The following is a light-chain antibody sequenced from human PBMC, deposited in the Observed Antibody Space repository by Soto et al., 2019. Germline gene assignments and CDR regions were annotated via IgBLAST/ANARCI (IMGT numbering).Light chain of an antibody. CDR3: QHYNSYSAG. CDR2: KAS. J-gene: IGKJ1*01. CDR1: QTISSW. V-gene: IGKV1-5*03. Sequence: TQSPSSLSATKRDRFTIPFLASQTISSWLAWYQQEPGKAPKLLIYKASTLKSGVPSRFSGSGSGTEFTLTISSLQPDDFATYYCQHYNSYSAGFGQGTNVDI.